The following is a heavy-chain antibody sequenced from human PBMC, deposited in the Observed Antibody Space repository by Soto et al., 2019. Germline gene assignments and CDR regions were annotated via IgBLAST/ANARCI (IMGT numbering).Heavy chain of an antibody. Sequence: QVQLVQSGAEVKKPGSSVKVSCKASGGTFSSYAISWVRQAPGQGLEWMGGIIPIFGTANYAQKFQGRVTITADESTSTAYMELSSLRSEDTAVYYCARSDYDILTGYYHYSYYYGMDVWGQGTTVTVSS. D-gene: IGHD3-9*01. J-gene: IGHJ6*02. V-gene: IGHV1-69*12. CDR1: GGTFSSYA. CDR3: ARSDYDILTGYYHYSYYYGMDV. CDR2: IIPIFGTA.